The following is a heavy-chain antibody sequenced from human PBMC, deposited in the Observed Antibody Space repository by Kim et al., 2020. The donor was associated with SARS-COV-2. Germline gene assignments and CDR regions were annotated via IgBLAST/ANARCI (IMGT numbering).Heavy chain of an antibody. J-gene: IGHJ4*02. CDR2: TYSGGST. D-gene: IGHD3-9*01. CDR3: ARDRGNDILDY. V-gene: IGHV3-53*04. Sequence: GGSLRLSCAASGFTVSSNYMSWVRQAPGKGLEWGAATYSGGSTYYADSAKGRFTISRHNSKNTLHRQMNSLRAEDTAVYYCARDRGNDILDYWGQGTLVTVSS. CDR1: GFTVSSNY.